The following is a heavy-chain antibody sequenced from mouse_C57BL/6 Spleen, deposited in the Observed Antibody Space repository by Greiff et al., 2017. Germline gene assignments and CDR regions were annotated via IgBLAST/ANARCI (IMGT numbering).Heavy chain of an antibody. V-gene: IGHV1-26*01. CDR2: INPNNGGT. CDR3: ARSLQAMDY. J-gene: IGHJ4*01. Sequence: EVKLQQSGPELVKPGASVKISCKASGYTFTDYYMNWVKQSHGKSLEWIGDINPNNGGTSYNQKFKGKATLTVDKSSSTAYMELRSLTSEDSAVYYCARSLQAMDYWGQGTSVTVSS. D-gene: IGHD6-2*01. CDR1: GYTFTDYY.